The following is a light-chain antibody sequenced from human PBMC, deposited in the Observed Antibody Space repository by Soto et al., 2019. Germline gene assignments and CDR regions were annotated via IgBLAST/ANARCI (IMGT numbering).Light chain of an antibody. CDR3: TSYTSDSTYV. Sequence: SDRKRLAYGSGSPGRSITISRTGTSTDVGRYNYVSWYQQHPGKAPKLMVYDVSNRPSWVSNRFSGSKSGITASLTISGLQAEDEADYYCTSYTSDSTYVFGTGTKVTV. J-gene: IGLJ1*01. CDR1: STDVGRYNY. CDR2: DVS. V-gene: IGLV2-14*01.